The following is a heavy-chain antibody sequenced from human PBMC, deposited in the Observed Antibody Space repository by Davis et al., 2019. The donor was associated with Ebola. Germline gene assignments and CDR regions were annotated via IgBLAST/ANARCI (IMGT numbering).Heavy chain of an antibody. V-gene: IGHV4-34*01. CDR3: ARPGSGWLYFDY. CDR2: INHSGST. CDR1: GVSFSDHY. D-gene: IGHD6-19*01. Sequence: GSLRPSCALSGVSFSDHYWSWIRQPPGKALEWIGEINHSGSTNYNPSLKSGVTISVDTSKNQFSLKLSSVAAADTAVYYCARPGSGWLYFDYWGQGTLVTVSS. J-gene: IGHJ4*02.